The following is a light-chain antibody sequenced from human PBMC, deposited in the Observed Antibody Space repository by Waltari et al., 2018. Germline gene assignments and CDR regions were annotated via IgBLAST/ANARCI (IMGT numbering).Light chain of an antibody. CDR2: DVT. CDR1: SSDVCTYDY. V-gene: IGLV2-14*03. Sequence: QSALTQPASLSGSPGPSLTLSCTGTSSDVCTYDYVTWYQQPPGKAPKLMIYDVTKRPSGIANRFSGSKSGNTASLTISGLQAEDEADYYCSSYTTSSTVYVFGTGTKVTVL. CDR3: SSYTTSSTVYV. J-gene: IGLJ1*01.